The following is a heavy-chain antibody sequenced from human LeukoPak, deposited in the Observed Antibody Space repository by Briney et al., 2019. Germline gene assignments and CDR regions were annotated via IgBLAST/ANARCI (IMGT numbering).Heavy chain of an antibody. J-gene: IGHJ4*02. V-gene: IGHV1-46*01. D-gene: IGHD3-10*01. CDR3: AREPGGALFDY. CDR2: INPSGGST. CDR1: GYTFTSYY. Sequence: ASVKVSCKASGYTFTSYYMHWVRQAPGQGLEWMGIINPSGGSTSYAQKFQGRVTMTRDTSMSTVYMELSSLRSEDTVVYYCAREPGGALFDYWGQGTLVTVSS.